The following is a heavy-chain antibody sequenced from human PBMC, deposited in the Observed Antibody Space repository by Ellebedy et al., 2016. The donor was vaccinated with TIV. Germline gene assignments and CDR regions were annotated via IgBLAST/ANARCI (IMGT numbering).Heavy chain of an antibody. D-gene: IGHD4-23*01. CDR3: AEQISGKRPIGY. CDR1: GFTFSTYS. J-gene: IGHJ4*02. V-gene: IGHV3-48*04. Sequence: GGSLRLSCAASGFTFSTYSMNWVRQAPGKGLEWVSYISGSSDTIYYADSVKGRFTISRDNAKNSLYLQMNSLRAEDTAVYYCAEQISGKRPIGYWGQGTLVTVSS. CDR2: ISGSSDTI.